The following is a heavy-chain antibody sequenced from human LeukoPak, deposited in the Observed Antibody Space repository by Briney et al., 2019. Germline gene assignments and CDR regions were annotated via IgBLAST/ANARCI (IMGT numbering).Heavy chain of an antibody. CDR2: IYYSGST. D-gene: IGHD5-24*01. CDR1: GYSISSGYY. J-gene: IGHJ5*02. V-gene: IGHV4-38-2*02. CDR3: ARGHNYGRGGFDP. Sequence: KTSETLSLTCTVSGYSISSGYYWGWIRQPPGKGLEWIGSIYYSGSTYYNPSLKSRVTISVDTSKNQFSLKLSSVTAADTAVYYCARGHNYGRGGFDPWGQGTLVTVSS.